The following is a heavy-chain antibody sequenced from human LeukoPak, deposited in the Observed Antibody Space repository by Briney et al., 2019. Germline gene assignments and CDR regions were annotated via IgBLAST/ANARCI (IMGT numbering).Heavy chain of an antibody. D-gene: IGHD3-10*01. CDR2: IGSDNKP. J-gene: IGHJ6*02. Sequence: GGSLRLSCEASGFTFSAYAMTWVRQAPGKGLEWVSSIGSDNKPHYSESVKGRFTISRDNSKNTLYLQMNSLRAEDTAVYYCAKGFGSGSYYKPYYYYGMDVWGQGTTVTVSS. V-gene: IGHV3-23*05. CDR1: GFTFSAYA. CDR3: AKGFGSGSYYKPYYYYGMDV.